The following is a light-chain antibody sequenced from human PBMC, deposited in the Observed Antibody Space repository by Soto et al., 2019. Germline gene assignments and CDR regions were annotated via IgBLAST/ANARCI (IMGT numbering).Light chain of an antibody. J-gene: IGLJ2*01. CDR1: SSDVGVYNY. CDR3: SSYTTSSTVV. V-gene: IGLV2-14*01. CDR2: EVS. Sequence: QSALTQPASVSGSPGQSITISCTGTSSDVGVYNYVSWYQQHPGKAPKLMIYEVSNRPSGVFDRFSGSKSGNTASPTISGLQAEDEADYYCSSYTTSSTVVFGGGTKLTVL.